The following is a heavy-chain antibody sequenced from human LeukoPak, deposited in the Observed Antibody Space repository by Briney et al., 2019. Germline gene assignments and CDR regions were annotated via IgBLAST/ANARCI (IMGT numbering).Heavy chain of an antibody. D-gene: IGHD6-19*01. CDR1: GYTFTSYG. V-gene: IGHV1-18*01. CDR2: ISAYNGNT. Sequence: ASVKVSCKASGYTFTSYGISWVRQAPGQELEWMGWISAYNGNTNYAQKLQGRVTMTTDTSTSTAYMELRSLRSDDTAVYYCARDQYSSGWSGLEIGAFDIWGQGTMVTVSS. CDR3: ARDQYSSGWSGLEIGAFDI. J-gene: IGHJ3*02.